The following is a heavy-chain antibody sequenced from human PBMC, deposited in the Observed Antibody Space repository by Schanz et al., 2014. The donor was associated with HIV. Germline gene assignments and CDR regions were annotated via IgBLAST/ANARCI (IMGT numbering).Heavy chain of an antibody. J-gene: IGHJ4*02. CDR2: INPSSGGT. D-gene: IGHD5-12*01. Sequence: QVQLVQSGAEVKKPGASVKVSCKASGYTFTGYYMHWVRQAPGQGLEWMGWINPSSGGTNYAQKFQARVTMTTDTSTSTAYMALRSLRSDDTAVYYCARGAAEMATMTPWRYWGQGTLVTVSS. CDR3: ARGAAEMATMTPWRY. V-gene: IGHV1-2*02. CDR1: GYTFTGYY.